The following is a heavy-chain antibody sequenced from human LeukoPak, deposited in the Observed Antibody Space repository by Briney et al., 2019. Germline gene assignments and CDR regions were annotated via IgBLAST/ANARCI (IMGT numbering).Heavy chain of an antibody. V-gene: IGHV3-23*01. J-gene: IGHJ4*02. CDR2: ISGSGGST. CDR3: AKVKGGSSAYYFDY. D-gene: IGHD6-19*01. Sequence: AISGSGGSTYSAASVKGRFTISRDNSKNTLYLQMNGLRAEDTAVYYCAKVKGGSSAYYFDYWGQGTLVTVSS.